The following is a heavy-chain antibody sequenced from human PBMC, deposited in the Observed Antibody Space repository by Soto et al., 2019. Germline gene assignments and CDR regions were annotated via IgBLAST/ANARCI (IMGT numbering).Heavy chain of an antibody. CDR1: GFIFSSYS. D-gene: IGHD4-17*01. CDR2: ISGYI. J-gene: IGHJ4*02. CDR3: AREDYGGLSPSLDY. Sequence: GGSLRLSCAASGFIFSSYSMNWVRQAPGKGLEWVSSISGYIYYADSVKGRFTISRDNAKNSLFLQMNSLRAEDTAVYYCAREDYGGLSPSLDYWGQGTQVTVSS. V-gene: IGHV3-21*01.